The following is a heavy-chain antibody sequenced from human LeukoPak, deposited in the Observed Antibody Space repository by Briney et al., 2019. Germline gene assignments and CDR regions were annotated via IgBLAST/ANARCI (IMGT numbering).Heavy chain of an antibody. D-gene: IGHD5-18*01. V-gene: IGHV3-66*01. CDR3: ARDLRDTLDY. J-gene: IGHJ4*02. CDR2: IYSGGNT. CDR1: GFAVSNNY. Sequence: PGGSLRLSCAASGFAVSNNYMNWVRQTPGKGLEWVSIIYSGGNTYYADSVKGRFTISRDNSKNTLYLQMNSLRAEDTAVYYCARDLRDTLDYWGQGTLVTVSS.